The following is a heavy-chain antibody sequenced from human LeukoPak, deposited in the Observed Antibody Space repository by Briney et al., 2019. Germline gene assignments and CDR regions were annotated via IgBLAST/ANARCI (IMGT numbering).Heavy chain of an antibody. CDR1: GGSISSGDYY. CDR3: ARPYYYDSRIDP. Sequence: KPSQTLSLTCTDSGGSISSGDYYWSWIRQPPGKGLEWIAYMYYSGSTYYNPSLKSRVTMSADTSKNQLSLKLSSVTAADTAVYYCARPYYYDSRIDPWGQGILVTVSS. CDR2: MYYSGST. D-gene: IGHD3-22*01. J-gene: IGHJ5*02. V-gene: IGHV4-30-4*01.